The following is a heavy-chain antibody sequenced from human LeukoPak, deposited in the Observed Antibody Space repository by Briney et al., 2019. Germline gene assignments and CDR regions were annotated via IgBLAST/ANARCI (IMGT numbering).Heavy chain of an antibody. V-gene: IGHV1-2*02. D-gene: IGHD6-19*01. J-gene: IGHJ4*02. Sequence: VASVKVSRKASGYTFTDYNIHWVRQPRGQGLEWMGWISPNSGGTNYAQKSQGRVTMTRDTSITTAYTELSRLRSEDTAVYYCARAPDMAVAGVYFDYWGQGTLVTVSS. CDR1: GYTFTDYN. CDR2: ISPNSGGT. CDR3: ARAPDMAVAGVYFDY.